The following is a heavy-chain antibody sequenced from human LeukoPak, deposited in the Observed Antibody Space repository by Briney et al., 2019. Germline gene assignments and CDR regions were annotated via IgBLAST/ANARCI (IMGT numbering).Heavy chain of an antibody. CDR3: AKILPDTVTADY. D-gene: IGHD4-11*01. J-gene: IGHJ4*02. CDR1: GFTVSSNY. CDR2: IYSGGRP. V-gene: IGHV3-66*01. Sequence: GGSLRLSCAASGFTVSSNYMSWVRQAPGKGLEWVSVIYSGGRPYYADSVKGRFTISRDNSKNTLYLQMNSLRAEDTAVYYCAKILPDTVTADYWGQGTLVTVSS.